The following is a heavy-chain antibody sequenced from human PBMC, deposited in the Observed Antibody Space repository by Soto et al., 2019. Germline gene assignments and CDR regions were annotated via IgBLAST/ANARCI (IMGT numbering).Heavy chain of an antibody. CDR1: GGSISSSSYY. Sequence: LQLQESGPGLVKPSETLSLTCTVSGGSISSSSYYWGWIRQPPGKGLEWIGSIYYSGSTYYNPSLKSRVTISVDTSKNQFSLKLSSVTAADTAVYYCASVNYDFWSGYYIPGTDAFDIWGQGTMVTVSS. D-gene: IGHD3-3*01. V-gene: IGHV4-39*01. CDR2: IYYSGST. CDR3: ASVNYDFWSGYYIPGTDAFDI. J-gene: IGHJ3*02.